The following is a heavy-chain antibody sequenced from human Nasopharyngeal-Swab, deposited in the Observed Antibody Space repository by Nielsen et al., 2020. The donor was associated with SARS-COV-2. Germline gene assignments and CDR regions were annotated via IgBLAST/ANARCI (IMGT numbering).Heavy chain of an antibody. CDR1: GFSISSTF. CDR3: ATGACDY. V-gene: IGHV3-53*01. CDR2: INSAGEG. J-gene: IGHJ4*02. Sequence: GGSLRLSCAVSGFSISSTFINWVRQAPGKGLEWISLINSAGEGVYGDSVKGRFTISRDTSKNTVSLRMNSLRAEDTAVYYCATGACDYWGQGALVTVSS.